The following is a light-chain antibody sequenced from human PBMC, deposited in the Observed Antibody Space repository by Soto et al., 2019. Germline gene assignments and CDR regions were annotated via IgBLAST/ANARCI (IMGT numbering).Light chain of an antibody. Sequence: EIVMTQSPATLSVSPGERVTLSCRASQSVSTNFAWYQQKPGQAPRLLIDGASTRATGIPARFSGSGSGTEFTLTISSLQSEDFAVYYCQQYGSSPKTFGQGTKVEIK. CDR1: QSVSTN. J-gene: IGKJ1*01. CDR3: QQYGSSPKT. CDR2: GAS. V-gene: IGKV3-15*01.